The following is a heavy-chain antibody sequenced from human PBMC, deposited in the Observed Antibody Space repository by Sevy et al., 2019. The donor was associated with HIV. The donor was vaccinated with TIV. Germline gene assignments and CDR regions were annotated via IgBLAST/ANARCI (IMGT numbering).Heavy chain of an antibody. V-gene: IGHV3-7*01. Sequence: GGSLRLSCAASGFTFSSYWMSWVRQAPGKGLEWVANIKQDGSEKYYVDSVKGRFTISRDNAKNSLYLQMNSLRAEDTAVYYCATESSSSWYYYYYGMDVWGQVTTVTVSS. CDR1: GFTFSSYW. CDR3: ATESSSSWYYYYYGMDV. D-gene: IGHD6-13*01. CDR2: IKQDGSEK. J-gene: IGHJ6*02.